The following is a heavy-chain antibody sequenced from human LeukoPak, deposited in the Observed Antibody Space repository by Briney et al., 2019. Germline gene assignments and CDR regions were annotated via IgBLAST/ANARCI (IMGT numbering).Heavy chain of an antibody. D-gene: IGHD3-22*01. CDR1: GFTFSTYS. CDR3: AKAYYYYDSSGYSTSDY. Sequence: GGSLRLSCAASGFTFSTYSMHWVRQAPGKGLEWISYISSSSSTIYYADSVKGRFTISRDNAKNSLYLQMNSLRAEDTAVYYCAKAYYYYDSSGYSTSDYWGQGTLVTVSS. V-gene: IGHV3-48*01. CDR2: ISSSSSTI. J-gene: IGHJ4*02.